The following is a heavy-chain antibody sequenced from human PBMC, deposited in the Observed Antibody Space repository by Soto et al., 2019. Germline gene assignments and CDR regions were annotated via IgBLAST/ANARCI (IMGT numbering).Heavy chain of an antibody. V-gene: IGHV1-18*04. D-gene: IGHD4-4*01. CDR3: ARDTVTTYHYFYYCMDV. CDR1: NYTFSSYG. CDR2: ISADNGDT. J-gene: IGHJ6*02. Sequence: ASVKVSCKASNYTFSSYGISWVRQAPGEGLEWMGWISADNGDTNYAQKLQGRVTMTKDTSTSTAYMELRSLRSDDTAVYYCARDTVTTYHYFYYCMDVWGQGTTVTVSS.